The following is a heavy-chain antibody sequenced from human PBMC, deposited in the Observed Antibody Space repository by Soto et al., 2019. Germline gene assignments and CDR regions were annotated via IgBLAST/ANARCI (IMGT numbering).Heavy chain of an antibody. Sequence: VGSLRLSCVVSGFTFNNYGINWVRQAPGKGLEWVSSVSKSDYTYYSDSVKGRFTISRDNAKNSVSLQMNALRAEDTAVYYCAREDSIIIPAVSDFWGQGTLVTVSS. CDR1: GFTFNNYG. V-gene: IGHV3-21*01. CDR2: VSKSDYT. J-gene: IGHJ4*02. D-gene: IGHD2-2*01. CDR3: AREDSIIIPAVSDF.